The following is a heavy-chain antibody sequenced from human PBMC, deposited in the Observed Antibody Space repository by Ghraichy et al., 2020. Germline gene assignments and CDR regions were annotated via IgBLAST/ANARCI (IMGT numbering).Heavy chain of an antibody. J-gene: IGHJ3*02. D-gene: IGHD2/OR15-2a*01. CDR3: ERGHNSAFDI. Sequence: SQTLSLTCAISGDSVSSNNVAWNWIRQSPSRGLEWLGRTYYESKWYNDYAVSVRSRITVNPDTSKNQISLQLNSLTPEDTAVYYCERGHNSAFDIWGQGKMVTVSS. V-gene: IGHV6-1*01. CDR1: GDSVSSNNVA. CDR2: TYYESKWYN.